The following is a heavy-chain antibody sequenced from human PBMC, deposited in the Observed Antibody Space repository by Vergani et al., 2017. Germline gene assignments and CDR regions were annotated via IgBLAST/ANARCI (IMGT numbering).Heavy chain of an antibody. Sequence: EVQLLESGGGLVQPGGSLRLSCAASGFTFSSYAMSWVRQAPGKGLEWVSAISGSGGSTYYAGSVKGRFTISRDNSKNTLYLKMNSLRAEDTAVYYCAKEGYQLLLMGYFDYWGQGTLVTVSS. V-gene: IGHV3-23*01. J-gene: IGHJ4*02. CDR1: GFTFSSYA. CDR3: AKEGYQLLLMGYFDY. CDR2: ISGSGGST. D-gene: IGHD2-2*01.